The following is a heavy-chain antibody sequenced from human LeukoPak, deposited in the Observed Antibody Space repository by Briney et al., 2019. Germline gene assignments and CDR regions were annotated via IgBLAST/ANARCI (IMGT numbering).Heavy chain of an antibody. CDR2: IYYSGST. CDR1: GGSISSSNYY. D-gene: IGHD3-10*01. V-gene: IGHV4-39*01. Sequence: PSETLSLTCTVSGGSISSSNYYWGWIRQPPGKGLEWIGFIYYSGSTYYNPSLKSRVTISLDTSKNQFSLKLSSVTAADTAVYYCASYVVRGTYYFDSWGQGTLVTVPS. J-gene: IGHJ4*02. CDR3: ASYVVRGTYYFDS.